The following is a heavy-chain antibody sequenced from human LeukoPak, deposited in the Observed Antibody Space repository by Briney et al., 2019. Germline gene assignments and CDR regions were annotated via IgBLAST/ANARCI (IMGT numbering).Heavy chain of an antibody. J-gene: IGHJ6*03. CDR2: ISSSGST. V-gene: IGHV4-59*11. Sequence: PSETLSLTCTVSGGSISSHYWIWIRQSPEKGLEWIGDISSSGSTGYNPSLRSRVTISLDTSKNQFSLNLSSVTAADTAVYYCARGALRGFYAFFYMDVWGKGITVTVSS. CDR3: ARGALRGFYAFFYMDV. CDR1: GGSISSHY. D-gene: IGHD5/OR15-5a*01.